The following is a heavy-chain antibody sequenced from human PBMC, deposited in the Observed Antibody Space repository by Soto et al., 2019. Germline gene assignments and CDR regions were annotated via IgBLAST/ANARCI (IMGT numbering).Heavy chain of an antibody. CDR1: GFPFRNFA. J-gene: IGHJ4*02. V-gene: IGHV3-23*05. D-gene: IGHD2-2*01. CDR2: ISNSGSST. Sequence: PGGSLRLSCAASGFPFRNFAMAWVRQAPGKGLEWVSIISNSGSSTYHGDSVKGRFTTSRDNSKGTLSLHMRGVRIDDTAVYFCARADLLWDSFDLWGQGXLVTVSS. CDR3: ARADLLWDSFDL.